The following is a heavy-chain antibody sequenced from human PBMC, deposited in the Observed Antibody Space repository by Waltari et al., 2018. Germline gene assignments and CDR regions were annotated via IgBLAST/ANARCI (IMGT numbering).Heavy chain of an antibody. J-gene: IGHJ4*02. CDR3: ASGSKPTPYYFDY. CDR2: IYYSGST. V-gene: IGHV4-59*01. CDR1: GGSISSSS. D-gene: IGHD3-10*01. Sequence: QVQLQESGPGLVKPSETLPRPCPVSGGSISSSSWRWTRQPPGKGLEWIGYIYYSGSTNYNPSLKSRVTISVDTSKNQFSLKLSSVTAADTAVYYCASGSKPTPYYFDYWGQGTLVTVSS.